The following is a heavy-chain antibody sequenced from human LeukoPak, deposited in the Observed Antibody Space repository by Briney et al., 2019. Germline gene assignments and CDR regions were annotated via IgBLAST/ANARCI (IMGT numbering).Heavy chain of an antibody. Sequence: ASVKVSCKASVYTFTGYYMHSVRQAPGQGLEWMGWINPISGGTNYAQKFQGRVTMTRDTSTSTAYMELRRLRSDDTAVYYCASVKGIDILDAWGQGTLVTVSS. D-gene: IGHD3-9*01. CDR1: VYTFTGYY. CDR2: INPISGGT. CDR3: ASVKGIDILDA. J-gene: IGHJ5*02. V-gene: IGHV1-2*02.